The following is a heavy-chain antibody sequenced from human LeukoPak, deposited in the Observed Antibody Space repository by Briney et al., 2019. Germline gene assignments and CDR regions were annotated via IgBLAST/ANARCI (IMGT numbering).Heavy chain of an antibody. CDR3: AKDPSLDCSSTSCYVDY. J-gene: IGHJ4*02. CDR1: GFTFSSYG. CDR2: IWYDGSNK. Sequence: GRSLRLSCAASGFTFSSYGMHWVRQAPGKGLEWVAVIWYDGSNKYYADSVKGRFTISRDNSKNTLYLQMSSLRAEDTAVYYCAKDPSLDCSSTSCYVDYWGQGTLVTVSS. D-gene: IGHD2-2*01. V-gene: IGHV3-33*06.